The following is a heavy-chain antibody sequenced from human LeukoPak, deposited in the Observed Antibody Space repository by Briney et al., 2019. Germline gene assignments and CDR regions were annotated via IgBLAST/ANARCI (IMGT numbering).Heavy chain of an antibody. CDR1: GFTFNIYW. CDR3: AREGSLWFGKSKTDY. CDR2: IKQDGSEK. D-gene: IGHD3-10*01. Sequence: PGRSLRLSCAASGFTFNIYWMSWVRQAPGKGLEWVANIKQDGSEKYYVDSVKGRFTISRDNAKNSLYLQMNSLRAEDTAVYYCAREGSLWFGKSKTDYSGQGILVTVSS. J-gene: IGHJ4*02. V-gene: IGHV3-7*04.